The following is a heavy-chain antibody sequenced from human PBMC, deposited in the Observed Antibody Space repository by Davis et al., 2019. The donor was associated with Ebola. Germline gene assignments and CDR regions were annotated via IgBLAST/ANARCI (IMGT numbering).Heavy chain of an antibody. D-gene: IGHD6-19*01. Sequence: PSETLSLTCTVSGGSVSSGSYYWSWIRQPPGKGLEWIGYIYYSGSTNYNPSLKSRVTISVDTSKNQFSLKLSSVTAADTAVYYCARGQWLALGDYHGMDVWGQGTTVTVSS. J-gene: IGHJ6*02. CDR1: GGSVSSGSYY. CDR2: IYYSGST. V-gene: IGHV4-61*01. CDR3: ARGQWLALGDYHGMDV.